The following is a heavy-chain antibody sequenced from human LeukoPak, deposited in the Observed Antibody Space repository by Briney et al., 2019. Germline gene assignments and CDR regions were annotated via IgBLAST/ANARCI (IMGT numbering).Heavy chain of an antibody. CDR2: ISGSGGST. D-gene: IGHD6-13*01. Sequence: GGSLRLSCAASGFTFSSYAMSWVRQAPGKGLEWVSAISGSGGSTYYADPVKGRFTTSRDNSKNTLYLQMNSLRAEDTAVYYCAKAGLAAASPPFDYWGQGTLVTVSS. V-gene: IGHV3-23*01. CDR3: AKAGLAAASPPFDY. J-gene: IGHJ4*02. CDR1: GFTFSSYA.